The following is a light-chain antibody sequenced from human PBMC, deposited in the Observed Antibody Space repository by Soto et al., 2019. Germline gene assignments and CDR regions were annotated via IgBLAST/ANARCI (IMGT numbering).Light chain of an antibody. V-gene: IGKV1-39*01. CDR3: QQSYSSPRT. CDR1: QSIRRS. J-gene: IGKJ1*01. CDR2: AAS. Sequence: EIQMTQSPSSLSASVADRVTITCRASQSIRRSLNWYQQKPVKAPKLLIYAASSLQSGVPSRFSGSGYGTDFTLTITSLQSEDFAIYYCQQSYSSPRTFGQGTKVDIK.